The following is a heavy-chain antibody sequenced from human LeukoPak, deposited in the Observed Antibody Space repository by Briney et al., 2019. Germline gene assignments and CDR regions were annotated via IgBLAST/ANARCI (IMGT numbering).Heavy chain of an antibody. J-gene: IGHJ3*02. D-gene: IGHD3-22*01. CDR1: GFTFDDYA. CDR2: ISWNSGSI. CDR3: ALHYYDSSGYDPRAFDI. Sequence: GRSLRLSCAASGFTFDDYAMHWVRQAPGKGLEWVSGISWNSGSIGYADSVKGRFTISRDNAKNSLYLQMNSLRAEDTALYYCALHYYDSSGYDPRAFDIWGQGTMVTVSS. V-gene: IGHV3-9*01.